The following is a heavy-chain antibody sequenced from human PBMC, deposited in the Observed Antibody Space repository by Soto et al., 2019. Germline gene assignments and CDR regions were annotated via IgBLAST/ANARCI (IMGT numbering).Heavy chain of an antibody. CDR1: GFTFSSYA. J-gene: IGHJ4*02. V-gene: IGHV3-23*01. D-gene: IGHD3-10*01. CDR2: ISGSGGST. CDR3: AKDWYYYGSGSYRSGH. Sequence: EVQLLESGGGLVQPGGSLRLSCAASGFTFSSYAMSWVRQAPGKGLEWVSAISGSGGSTYYADSVKGRFTISRDNSKNTLYLQMNSLRAEDTAVYYCAKDWYYYGSGSYRSGHWGQGTLVTVSS.